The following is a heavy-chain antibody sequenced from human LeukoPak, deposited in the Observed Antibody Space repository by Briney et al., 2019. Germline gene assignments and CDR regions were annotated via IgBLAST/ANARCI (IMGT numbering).Heavy chain of an antibody. V-gene: IGHV4-38-2*01. J-gene: IGHJ4*02. CDR1: GYSISSGYY. CDR2: IYHSGST. Sequence: PSETLSLTCAVSGYSISSGYYWGWIRQPPGKGLEWIGSIYHSGSTYYNPSLKSRVTISVDTSKNQFSLKLSSVTAADTAMYYCARSRPMYSSGWHEDYWGQGTLVTVSS. D-gene: IGHD6-19*01. CDR3: ARSRPMYSSGWHEDY.